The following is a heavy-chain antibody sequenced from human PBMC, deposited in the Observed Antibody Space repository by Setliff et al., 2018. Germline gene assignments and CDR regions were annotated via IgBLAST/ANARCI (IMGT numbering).Heavy chain of an antibody. CDR3: AREQWLDPPGYYYMDV. Sequence: PSETLSLTCTVSGGSISNYYWSWIRQPAGKGLEWIGRXXXXXXXNYNPSLKXRVTMSVDTSKNQFSLKLSSVTAADMAVYYCAREQWLDPPGYYYMDVWAKGTTVTVSS. V-gene: IGHV4-4*07. CDR1: GGSISNYY. J-gene: IGHJ6*03. CDR2: XXXXXXX. D-gene: IGHD6-19*01.